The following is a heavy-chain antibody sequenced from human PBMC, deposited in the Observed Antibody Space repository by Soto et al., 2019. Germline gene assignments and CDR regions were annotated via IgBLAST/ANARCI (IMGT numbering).Heavy chain of an antibody. J-gene: IGHJ3*02. D-gene: IGHD3-22*01. CDR2: ISYDGSNK. CDR1: GLTFSSYA. Sequence: HGGSMKLSCAAAGLTFSSYAMHWVRQAPGKGLEWVAVISYDGSNKYYADSVKGRFTISRDNSKNTLYLQMNSLRAEDTAVYYCARDSRVPTYYYDSSGLGNNTFDIWVQGTMVTVSS. CDR3: ARDSRVPTYYYDSSGLGNNTFDI. V-gene: IGHV3-30-3*01.